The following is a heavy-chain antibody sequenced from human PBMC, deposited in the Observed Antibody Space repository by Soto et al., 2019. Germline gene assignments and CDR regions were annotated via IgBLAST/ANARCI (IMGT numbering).Heavy chain of an antibody. J-gene: IGHJ6*02. CDR1: GFTFSSYA. D-gene: IGHD1-26*01. CDR2: ISGSGGST. V-gene: IGHV3-23*01. Sequence: PGGSLRLSCAASGFTFSSYAMSWVRQAPGKGLEWVSAISGSGGSTYYADSVKGRFTISRDNSKNTLYLQMNSLRAEDTAVYYCLRSSGFTAYYYYGMDVWGQGTTVTVSS. CDR3: LRSSGFTAYYYYGMDV.